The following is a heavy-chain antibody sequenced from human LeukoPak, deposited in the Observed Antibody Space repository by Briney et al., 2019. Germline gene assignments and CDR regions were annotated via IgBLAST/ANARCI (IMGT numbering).Heavy chain of an antibody. V-gene: IGHV3-66*01. CDR3: ARDHPQSYYYGMDV. CDR1: GFTVTGNY. Sequence: GGSLRPSCAASGFTVTGNYMSWVRRAPGKGLGGGSVIYSGGSTYYANSVKGRFTISRDNTKNTLYLQMNSLRAEDAAVYYCARDHPQSYYYGMDVWGQGTTVTVSS. CDR2: IYSGGST. J-gene: IGHJ6*02.